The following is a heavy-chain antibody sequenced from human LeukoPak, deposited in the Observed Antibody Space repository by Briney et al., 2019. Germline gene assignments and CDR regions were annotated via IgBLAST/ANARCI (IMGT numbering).Heavy chain of an antibody. V-gene: IGHV3-48*01. CDR3: ACGVDFSSGSKRGFDY. J-gene: IGHJ4*02. CDR2: MGRSSDTI. CDR1: GFTFSSYS. Sequence: GGSLRLSCAASGFTFSSYSMNWVRQAPGKGLEWVSYMGRSSDTIYYADSVKGRFTISRDNAKSSLFLQMNSLRAEDTAIYYCACGVDFSSGSKRGFDYWGLGTLVTVPS. D-gene: IGHD3-3*01.